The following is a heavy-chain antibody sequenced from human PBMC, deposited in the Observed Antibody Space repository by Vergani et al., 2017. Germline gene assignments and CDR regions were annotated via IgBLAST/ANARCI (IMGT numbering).Heavy chain of an antibody. CDR2: IYYSGST. D-gene: IGHD6-19*01. J-gene: IGHJ5*02. V-gene: IGHV4-61*10. CDR1: GGSVSSGSYY. CDR3: ARDGGSGWLDWFDP. Sequence: QVQLQESGPGLVKPSETLSLTCTVSGGSVSSGSYYWSWIRQPAGKGLEWIGYIYYSGSTNYNPSPKSRVTISVDTPKNQFSLQLSSVTAADTAVYYCARDGGSGWLDWFDPWGQGTLVTVSS.